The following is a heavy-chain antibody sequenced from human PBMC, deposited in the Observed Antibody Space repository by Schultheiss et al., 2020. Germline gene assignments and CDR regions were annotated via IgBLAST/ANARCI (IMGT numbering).Heavy chain of an antibody. CDR1: GFTFDDYA. V-gene: IGHV3-30*03. D-gene: IGHD6-13*01. J-gene: IGHJ5*02. CDR3: ARGHSSWYPGLGFGFDP. CDR2: ISYDGSNK. Sequence: GGSLRLSCAASGFTFDDYAMHWVRQAAGKGLEWVAVISYDGSNKYYADSVKGRFTISRDNSKNTLYLQMNSLRAEDTAVYYCARGHSSWYPGLGFGFDPWGQGTLVTVS.